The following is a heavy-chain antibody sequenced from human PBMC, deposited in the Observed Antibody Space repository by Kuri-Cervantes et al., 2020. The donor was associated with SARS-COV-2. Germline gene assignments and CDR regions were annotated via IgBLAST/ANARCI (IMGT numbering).Heavy chain of an antibody. V-gene: IGHV4-59*01. J-gene: IGHJ4*02. CDR1: SGSISTFY. Sequence: SETLSLTCSVSSGSISTFYWSWIRQFPGKRLEWIGYVYYTGVAKYNPSLKSRVTMSVDTSKNRFSLRLSSVTPADTAIYSCARGRPLVDYWGQGTLVTVSS. CDR2: VYYTGVA. CDR3: ARGRPLVDY.